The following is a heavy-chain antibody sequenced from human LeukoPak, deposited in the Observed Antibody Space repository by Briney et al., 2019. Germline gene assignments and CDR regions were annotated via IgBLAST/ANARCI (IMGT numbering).Heavy chain of an antibody. Sequence: ASVKVSRKASGYTFTSYDINWVRQATGQGLEWMGWMNPNSGNTGYAQKFQGRVTITRNTSISTAYMELSSLRSEDTAVYYCARIQEAKYWTESAIHYYYYMDVWGKGTTVTVSS. CDR1: GYTFTSYD. D-gene: IGHD2-2*01. J-gene: IGHJ6*03. V-gene: IGHV1-8*01. CDR2: MNPNSGNT. CDR3: ARIQEAKYWTESAIHYYYYMDV.